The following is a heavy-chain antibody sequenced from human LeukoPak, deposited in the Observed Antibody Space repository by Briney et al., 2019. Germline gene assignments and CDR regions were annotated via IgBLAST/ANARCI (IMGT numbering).Heavy chain of an antibody. J-gene: IGHJ4*02. CDR1: GFTFSSYS. CDR2: ISSGSSYI. Sequence: GGSLRLSCAASGFTFSSYSMNWVRQAPGKGLEWVSYISSGSSYIYYADSVKGRFTISRDNVKNSLYLQMNSLRAEDTAVYYCARDVGDYGAPVNYWGQGTLVTVSS. V-gene: IGHV3-21*05. CDR3: ARDVGDYGAPVNY. D-gene: IGHD4-17*01.